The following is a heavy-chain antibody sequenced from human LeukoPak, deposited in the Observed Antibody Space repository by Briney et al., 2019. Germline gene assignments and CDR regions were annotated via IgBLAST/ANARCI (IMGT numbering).Heavy chain of an antibody. CDR3: ASKGYSSSWYLTRDWYFDL. Sequence: GGSLRLSSAASGFTFSSYRMSWGRQAPGKGGEWVAHIKQDGSEKYYVEYVKGRFTISRDNAKNSLYLQMNSLRAEDTAVYYCASKGYSSSWYLTRDWYFDLWGRGTLVTVSS. D-gene: IGHD6-13*01. CDR1: GFTFSSYR. J-gene: IGHJ2*01. CDR2: IKQDGSEK. V-gene: IGHV3-7*01.